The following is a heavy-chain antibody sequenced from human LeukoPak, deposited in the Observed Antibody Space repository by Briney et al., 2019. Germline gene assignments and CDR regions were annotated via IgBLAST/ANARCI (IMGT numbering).Heavy chain of an antibody. J-gene: IGHJ6*02. V-gene: IGHV4-4*02. CDR2: IYHSGGT. CDR1: GGSISSSNW. CDR3: ARDRAGWYEDYYYYYGMDV. Sequence: SETLSLTCAVSGGSISSSNWWSWVRQPPGKGLEWTGEIYHSGGTNYNPSLKSRVTISVDKSKNQFSLKLSSVTAADTAVYYCARDRAGWYEDYYYYYGMDVWGQGTTVTVSS. D-gene: IGHD6-19*01.